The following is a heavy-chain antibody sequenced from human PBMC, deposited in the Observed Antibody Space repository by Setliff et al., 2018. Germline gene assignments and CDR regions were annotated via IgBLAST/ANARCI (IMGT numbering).Heavy chain of an antibody. CDR1: GFIFSTYW. CDR3: EGRAVADRGFDI. CDR2: INQDGSEK. Sequence: GGSLRLSCAASGFIFSTYWMSWVRQAPGKGLEWVANINQDGSEKYYVDSVKGRFTISRDNAKNSLYLQMNSLRAEDTAVYYCEGRAVADRGFDIWGQGTTVTVSS. D-gene: IGHD6-19*01. V-gene: IGHV3-7*01. J-gene: IGHJ3*02.